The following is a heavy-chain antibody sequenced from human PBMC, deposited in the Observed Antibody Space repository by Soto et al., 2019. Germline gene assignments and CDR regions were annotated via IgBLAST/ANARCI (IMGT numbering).Heavy chain of an antibody. D-gene: IGHD2-2*02. J-gene: IGHJ4*02. CDR3: ATGGYCSDTTCYNFFDY. Sequence: GESLKISCQGSGYSFTTYWIGWVRQMPGQGLEWMGIIYPGDSDTRYSPSFQGQVTISADKSISTAYLQWSSLKASDTAIYYCATGGYCSDTTCYNFFDYWGQGTLVTVSS. CDR2: IYPGDSDT. CDR1: GYSFTTYW. V-gene: IGHV5-51*01.